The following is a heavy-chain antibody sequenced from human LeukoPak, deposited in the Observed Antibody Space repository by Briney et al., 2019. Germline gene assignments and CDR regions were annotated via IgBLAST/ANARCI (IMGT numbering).Heavy chain of an antibody. Sequence: ASVKVSCKASGYTFTSYGISWVRQAPGQGLEWMGWITVYNSNIHYAQKFQGRVTMTTDTSTTTAYMELRSLRSDDTAVYYCARDVAIAARQLPDYWGQGTLVTVSS. CDR3: ARDVAIAARQLPDY. J-gene: IGHJ4*02. CDR2: ITVYNSNI. V-gene: IGHV1-18*01. CDR1: GYTFTSYG. D-gene: IGHD6-6*01.